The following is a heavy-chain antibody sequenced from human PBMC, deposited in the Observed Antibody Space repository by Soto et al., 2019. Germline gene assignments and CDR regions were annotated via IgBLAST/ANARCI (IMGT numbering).Heavy chain of an antibody. J-gene: IGHJ6*02. V-gene: IGHV3-11*01. Sequence: GGSLRLGCAASGLTLRDSYMSWIRQAPGKGLEWVSYISSSGSTIYYADSVKGRFTISRDNAKNSLYLQMNSLRAEDTAVYYCARDRPIVATIYYYYYYGMDVWGQGTTVTVSS. D-gene: IGHD5-12*01. CDR2: ISSSGSTI. CDR3: ARDRPIVATIYYYYYYGMDV. CDR1: GLTLRDSY.